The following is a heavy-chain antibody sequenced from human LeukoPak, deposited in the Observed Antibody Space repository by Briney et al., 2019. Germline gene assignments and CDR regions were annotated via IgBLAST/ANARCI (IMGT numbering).Heavy chain of an antibody. CDR2: ISGSGSST. CDR3: AKVLSSGWLFYFDY. CDR1: GFTFSSYA. J-gene: IGHJ4*02. D-gene: IGHD6-19*01. V-gene: IGHV3-23*01. Sequence: GGSLRLSCAASGFTFSSYAMSWVRQAPGKGLEWLSSISGSGSSTYYADSVKGRFTISRDNSKNTLYLQMNSLRGEDTAVYYCAKVLSSGWLFYFDYWGQGTLVTVSS.